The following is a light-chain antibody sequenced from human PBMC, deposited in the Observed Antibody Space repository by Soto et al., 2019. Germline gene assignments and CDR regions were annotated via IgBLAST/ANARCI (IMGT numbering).Light chain of an antibody. CDR3: SSYTSSSIVV. V-gene: IGLV2-14*01. CDR1: NSDIGGYNY. CDR2: DVI. Sequence: QSALTQPASVSGSPGQSITISCTGTNSDIGGYNYVSWYQQHPGKAPKVMIYDVINRPSGVSHRFSGSKSGNTASLTISGLQAEDEADYYCSSYTSSSIVVFGGGTQLTVL. J-gene: IGLJ2*01.